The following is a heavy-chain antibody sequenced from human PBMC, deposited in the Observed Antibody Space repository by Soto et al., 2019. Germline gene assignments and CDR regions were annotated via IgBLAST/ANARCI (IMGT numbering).Heavy chain of an antibody. CDR3: TRVGTYYYGMDV. CDR2: IRSKAYGGTT. J-gene: IGHJ6*02. V-gene: IGHV3-49*04. Sequence: PGGSLRLACTASGFTFGDYAMSWVRQAPGKGLGWVGFIRSKAYGGTTEYAASVKGRFTISRDDSKSIAYLQMTSLKTEDTAVYYCTRVGTYYYGMDVWGQGTTVTVSS. D-gene: IGHD1-1*01. CDR1: GFTFGDYA.